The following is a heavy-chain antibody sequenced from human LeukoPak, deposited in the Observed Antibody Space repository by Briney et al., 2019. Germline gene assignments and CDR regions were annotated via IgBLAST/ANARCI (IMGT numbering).Heavy chain of an antibody. V-gene: IGHV4-34*01. CDR1: GGSFSGYY. CDR3: ARGGIGYCSSTSCYKRNWFDP. Sequence: SETLSLTCAVYGGSFSGYYWSWIRQPPGKGLEWIGEINHSGSTNYNPSLKSRVTISVDTSKNQFSLKLSSVTAADTAVYYCARGGIGYCSSTSCYKRNWFDPWGQGTLVTVPS. CDR2: INHSGST. J-gene: IGHJ5*02. D-gene: IGHD2-2*02.